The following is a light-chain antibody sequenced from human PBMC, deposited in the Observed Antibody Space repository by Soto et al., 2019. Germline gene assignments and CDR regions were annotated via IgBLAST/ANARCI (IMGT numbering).Light chain of an antibody. Sequence: EIVLTQSPGTLSLSPGERATLSCRASQSVSSSYLAWYQQKPGQAPGLLIYGASSRATGIPDRFSGSGSGTDFALTISRLEPEDFAVYYCQRYGSSQFTFGPGTKVDIK. V-gene: IGKV3-20*01. CDR2: GAS. J-gene: IGKJ3*01. CDR3: QRYGSSQFT. CDR1: QSVSSSY.